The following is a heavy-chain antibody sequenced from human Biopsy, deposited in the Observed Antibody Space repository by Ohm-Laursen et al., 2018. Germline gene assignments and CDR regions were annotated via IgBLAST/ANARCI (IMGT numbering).Heavy chain of an antibody. V-gene: IGHV2-5*01. Sequence: PTQTLPLTCTFSGLSLSTSLEGVGWIRQPPGKALEWHPILYWHNQRHYTPSLRSKLTITKDTSKNQEVLTMTNMDPVDTATYYCAHKEGIHFDWLSRRGFDPFGQGILVTVSS. J-gene: IGHJ5*02. CDR3: AHKEGIHFDWLSRRGFDP. D-gene: IGHD3-9*01. CDR2: LYWHNQR. CDR1: GLSLSTSLEG.